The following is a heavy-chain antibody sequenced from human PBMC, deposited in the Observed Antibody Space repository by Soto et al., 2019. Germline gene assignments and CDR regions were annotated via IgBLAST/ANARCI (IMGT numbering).Heavy chain of an antibody. CDR1: GFTFSNYW. CDR2: INGVGTYT. CDR3: VRDFRSSDF. J-gene: IGHJ4*02. V-gene: IGHV3-74*01. Sequence: PGGSLRLSCAASGFTFSNYWIHWVRQAPGKGPMWVSRINGVGTYTNYADSVRGRFSISRDNSENTVYLQMNSLRAEDTAMYYCVRDFRSSDFWGQGTPDTVSS. D-gene: IGHD3-3*01.